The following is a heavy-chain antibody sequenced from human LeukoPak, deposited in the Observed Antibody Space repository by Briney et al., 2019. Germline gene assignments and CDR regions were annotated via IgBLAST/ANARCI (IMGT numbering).Heavy chain of an antibody. CDR2: IDSSGGYM. CDR1: GFTFNTYS. J-gene: IGHJ6*03. D-gene: IGHD2-8*01. Sequence: GGSLRLSCEASGFTFNTYSMNWARQAPGKGLEWVSSIDSSGGYMFYADSVKGRFSISRDNSKNILYLQMNSLRAEDTALYYCAKDRCSNGIGCFYYYMDVWGKGTTVTISS. V-gene: IGHV3-21*01. CDR3: AKDRCSNGIGCFYYYMDV.